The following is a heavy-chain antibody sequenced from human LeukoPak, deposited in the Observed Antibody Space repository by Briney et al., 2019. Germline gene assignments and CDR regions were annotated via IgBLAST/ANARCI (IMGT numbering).Heavy chain of an antibody. D-gene: IGHD1-26*01. J-gene: IGHJ3*02. CDR2: ISGSGGST. Sequence: GGSLRLSCAASGFTFSSYAMSWVRQAPGKGLEWVSAISGSGGSTYYADSVKGRFTISRDNSKNTLYLQMNSLRAEDTAVYYCAKDPSPYSGSYDSAFDIWGQGTMVTVSS. V-gene: IGHV3-23*01. CDR1: GFTFSSYA. CDR3: AKDPSPYSGSYDSAFDI.